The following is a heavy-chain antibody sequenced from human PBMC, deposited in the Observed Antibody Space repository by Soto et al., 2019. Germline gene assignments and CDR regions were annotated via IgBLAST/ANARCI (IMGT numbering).Heavy chain of an antibody. V-gene: IGHV3-74*01. Sequence: EVQVVESGGGLVQPGGSLRLSCAASGFTFSRYCMHWVRQAPGKGLMWVSHINIDGSATTYADSVKGRFTISRDNAKNTLFLQMSSLRTEDTAVYYCARVYGDSYFDFWGQGILVTVSS. CDR3: ARVYGDSYFDF. J-gene: IGHJ4*02. D-gene: IGHD4-17*01. CDR2: INIDGSAT. CDR1: GFTFSRYC.